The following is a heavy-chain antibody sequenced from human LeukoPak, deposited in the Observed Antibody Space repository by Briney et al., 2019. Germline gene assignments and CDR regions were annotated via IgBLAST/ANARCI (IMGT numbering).Heavy chain of an antibody. D-gene: IGHD6-19*01. CDR3: ARTTSGWYYFDY. J-gene: IGHJ4*02. CDR2: ISYSGTT. Sequence: PSETLSLTCTVSGGSVSSGIYYWSWIRQPPGKGLEWIGYISYSGTTNYNPSLKSRVTISVDTSKNQFSLKLSSLTAADTAVYYCARTTSGWYYFDYWGQGTLVTVSS. V-gene: IGHV4-61*01. CDR1: GGSVSSGIYY.